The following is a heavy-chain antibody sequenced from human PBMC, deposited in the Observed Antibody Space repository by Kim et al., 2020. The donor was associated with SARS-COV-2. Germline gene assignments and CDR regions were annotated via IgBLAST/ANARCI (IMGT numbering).Heavy chain of an antibody. V-gene: IGHV4-30-4*01. CDR2: IYYSGST. D-gene: IGHD3-10*01. CDR1: GGSISSGDYY. J-gene: IGHJ3*02. Sequence: SETLSLTCTVSGGSISSGDYYWSWIRQPPGKGLEWIGYIYYSGSTYYNPSLKSRVTISVDTSKNQFSLKLSSVSAADTAVYYCARGMVQGVPLHDAFDIWGQETMVTVSS. CDR3: ARGMVQGVPLHDAFDI.